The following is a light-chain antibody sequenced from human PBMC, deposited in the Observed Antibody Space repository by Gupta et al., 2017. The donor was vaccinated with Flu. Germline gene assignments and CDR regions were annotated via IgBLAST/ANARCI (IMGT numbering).Light chain of an antibody. J-gene: IGLJ3*02. CDR3: QYSDSSLSSFV. Sequence: QSVLTPPPSVSGAPRQRVTISCTGSSSNIGAGYDVHWYQQLPGTAPQHLIFGNSNRPSGVPDRCSGGKSGTYASPATDGLQAEEEADDYCQYSDSSLSSFVFGGGTELTVL. CDR1: SSNIGAGYD. V-gene: IGLV1-40*01. CDR2: GNS.